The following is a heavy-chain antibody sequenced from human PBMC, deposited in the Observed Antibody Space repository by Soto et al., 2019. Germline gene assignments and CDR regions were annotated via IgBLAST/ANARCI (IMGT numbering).Heavy chain of an antibody. CDR1: XGXISSYY. CDR3: ARDRSSSWSRYYYYGMDV. Sequence: SETLSXTCTVSXGXISSYYWSWIRHTAGKGREWIGRIYTSGSTNYNPSLKSRVTMSVDTSKNQFSLKLSSVTAADTAVYYCARDRSSSWSRYYYYGMDVWGQGTTVTVSS. CDR2: IYTSGST. D-gene: IGHD6-13*01. V-gene: IGHV4-4*07. J-gene: IGHJ6*02.